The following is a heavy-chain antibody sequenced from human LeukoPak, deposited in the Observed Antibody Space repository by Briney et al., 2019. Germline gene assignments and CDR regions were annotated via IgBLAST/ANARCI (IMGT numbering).Heavy chain of an antibody. CDR1: GFTFSSYA. CDR2: ISGGGGTT. CDR3: AKDREDSAMISGVFDL. J-gene: IGHJ2*01. Sequence: GGSLRLSCAASGFTFSSYAMTWVRQAPGKGLAWVSTISGGGGTTYYADSVKGRFTISRDNSKNTLYVQMNSLRAEDTAVYFCAKDREDSAMISGVFDLWGRGTLVTVSS. V-gene: IGHV3-23*01. D-gene: IGHD5-18*01.